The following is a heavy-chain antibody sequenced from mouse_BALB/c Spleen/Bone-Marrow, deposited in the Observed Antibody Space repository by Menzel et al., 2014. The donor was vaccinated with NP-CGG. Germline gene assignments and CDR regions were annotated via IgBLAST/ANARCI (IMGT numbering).Heavy chain of an antibody. CDR3: TTYDPVLPYFDY. J-gene: IGHJ2*01. D-gene: IGHD2-3*01. CDR1: GYTFTDYN. V-gene: IGHV1-18*01. CDR2: INPNNGGT. Sequence: EVQLQQSGPELVKPGASVKIPCKASGYTFTDYNMDWVKQSHGKSLEWIGDINPNNGGTIYNQKFKGKATLTVDKSSNTAYMELRSLTSENTAVYCCTTYDPVLPYFDYWGQGTTLTVSS.